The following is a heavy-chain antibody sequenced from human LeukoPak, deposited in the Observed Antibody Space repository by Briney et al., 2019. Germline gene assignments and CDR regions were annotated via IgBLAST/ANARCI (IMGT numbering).Heavy chain of an antibody. CDR3: ARDFSSSWSNDAFDI. Sequence: GGSLRLSCAASGFTFSSYGMHWVRQAPGKGLEGVAFIRYDGSNKYYADSVKGRFTISRDNSKNTLYLQMNSLRAEDTAVYYCARDFSSSWSNDAFDIWGQGTMVTVSS. D-gene: IGHD6-13*01. CDR2: IRYDGSNK. J-gene: IGHJ3*02. V-gene: IGHV3-30*02. CDR1: GFTFSSYG.